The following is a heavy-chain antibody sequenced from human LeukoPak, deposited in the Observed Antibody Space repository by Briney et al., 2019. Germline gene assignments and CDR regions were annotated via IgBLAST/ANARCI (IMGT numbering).Heavy chain of an antibody. CDR3: ARERGLYDFWSGPFDY. J-gene: IGHJ4*02. CDR2: ISYDGSNK. Sequence: GGSLRLSCAASGFTFSSYAMHWVRQAPGKGLEWVAVISYDGSNKYYADSVKGRFTISRDNSKNTLYLQMNSLRAEDTAVYYCARERGLYDFWSGPFDYWGQGTLVTVSS. D-gene: IGHD3-3*01. V-gene: IGHV3-30-3*01. CDR1: GFTFSSYA.